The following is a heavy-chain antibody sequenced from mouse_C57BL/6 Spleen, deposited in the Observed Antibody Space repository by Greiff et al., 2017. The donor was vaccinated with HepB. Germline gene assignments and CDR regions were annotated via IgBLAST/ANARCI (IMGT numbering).Heavy chain of an antibody. J-gene: IGHJ4*01. V-gene: IGHV5-12*01. CDR2: ISNGGGST. Sequence: EVKLMESGGGLVQPGGSLKLSCAASGFTFSDYYMYWVRQTPEKRLEWVAYISNGGGSTYYPDNVKGRFTISRDNAKNTLYLQMSRLKSEDTAMFDLARLYSNYTRDYAMDYWGQGTSVTVSS. CDR1: GFTFSDYY. CDR3: ARLYSNYTRDYAMDY. D-gene: IGHD2-5*01.